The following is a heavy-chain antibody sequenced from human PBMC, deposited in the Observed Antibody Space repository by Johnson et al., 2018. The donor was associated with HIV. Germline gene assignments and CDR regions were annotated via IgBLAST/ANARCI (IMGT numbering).Heavy chain of an antibody. CDR1: GFAFSRFA. D-gene: IGHD3-10*01. J-gene: IGHJ3*02. V-gene: IGHV3-30*14. Sequence: QMLLVESGGGVVQSGRSLRLSCAASGFAFSRFAMHWVRLVPDKGLEWVSVIYNGGDKFYADSVKGRFTISRDNSKNTLYLQMNSLRAEDTAVYYCARKVRFGPFDIWGQGTMVTVSS. CDR2: IYNGGDK. CDR3: ARKVRFGPFDI.